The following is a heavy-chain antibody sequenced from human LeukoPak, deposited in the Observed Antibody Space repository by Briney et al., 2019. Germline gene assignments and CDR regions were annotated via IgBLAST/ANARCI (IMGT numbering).Heavy chain of an antibody. CDR3: ARGGSRPSDAFDI. D-gene: IGHD1-26*01. V-gene: IGHV4-38-2*02. Sequence: SETLSLTCTVSGYSISSGYYWGWTRQPPGKGLEWIGSIYHSGSTYYNPSLKSRVTISVDTSKNQFSLKLSSVTAADTAVYYCARGGSRPSDAFDIWGQGTMVTVSS. CDR2: IYHSGST. J-gene: IGHJ3*02. CDR1: GYSISSGYY.